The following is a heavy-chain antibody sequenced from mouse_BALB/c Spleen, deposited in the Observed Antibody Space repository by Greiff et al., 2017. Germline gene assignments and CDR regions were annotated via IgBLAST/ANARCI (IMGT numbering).Heavy chain of an antibody. V-gene: IGHV14-3*02. CDR3: ARSHYFDY. J-gene: IGHJ2*01. CDR1: GFNIKDTY. CDR2: IDPANGNT. Sequence: EVQVVESGAELVKPGASVKLSCTASGFNIKDTYMHWVKQRPEQGLEWIGRIDPANGNTKYDPKFQGKATITADTSSNTAYLQLSSLTSEDTAVYYCARSHYFDYWGQGTTLTVSS.